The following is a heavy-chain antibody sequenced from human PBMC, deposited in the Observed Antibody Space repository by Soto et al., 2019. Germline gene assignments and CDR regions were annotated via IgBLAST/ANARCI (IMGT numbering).Heavy chain of an antibody. CDR1: GGSISSGGYY. D-gene: IGHD6-6*01. CDR3: ARVKGVYPLSGTAARPVVYYYYYYMDV. CDR2: IYYSGST. V-gene: IGHV4-31*03. Sequence: SETLSLTCTVSGGSISSGGYYWSWIRQHPGKGLEWIGYIYYSGSTYYNPSLKSRVTISVDTSKNQFSLKLSSVTAADTAVYYCARVKGVYPLSGTAARPVVYYYYYYMDVWGKGTTVTVSS. J-gene: IGHJ6*03.